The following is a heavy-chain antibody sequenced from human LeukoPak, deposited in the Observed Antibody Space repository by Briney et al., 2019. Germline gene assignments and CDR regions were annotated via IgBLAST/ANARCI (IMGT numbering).Heavy chain of an antibody. J-gene: IGHJ5*02. CDR2: IWYDGSNK. CDR3: ARDPTIAAAGTVGLWFDP. CDR1: GFTFSSYG. V-gene: IGHV3-33*01. D-gene: IGHD6-13*01. Sequence: GRSLRLSCAACGFTFSSYGIHWVRQAPGKGLEWVAVIWYDGSNKYYADSVKGRFTISRDDSKNTLYLQMNSLRAEDTAVYYCARDPTIAAAGTVGLWFDPWGQRTLVSVSS.